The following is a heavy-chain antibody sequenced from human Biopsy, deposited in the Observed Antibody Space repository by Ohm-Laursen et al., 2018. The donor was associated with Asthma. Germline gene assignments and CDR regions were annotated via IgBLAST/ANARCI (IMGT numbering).Heavy chain of an antibody. CDR1: GFTFSSYS. CDR3: ARFKRGYSYGYAGVFDY. CDR2: ISSSSSTI. V-gene: IGHV3-48*02. Sequence: GSLRLSCAAPGFTFSSYSMNWVRQAPGKGLEWISYISSSSSTIYYADSVKGRFTIPRDNAKNSLYLQMNSLRDEDTAVYYCARFKRGYSYGYAGVFDYWGQGTLVTVSS. D-gene: IGHD5-18*01. J-gene: IGHJ4*02.